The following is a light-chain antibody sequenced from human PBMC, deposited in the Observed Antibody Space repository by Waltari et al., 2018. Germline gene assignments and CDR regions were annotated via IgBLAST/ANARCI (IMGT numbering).Light chain of an antibody. CDR2: EVS. CDR3: SSYTSSTTRV. V-gene: IGLV2-14*01. CDR1: SSDVGGYNY. J-gene: IGLJ3*02. Sequence: QSALTQPASVSGSPGQSITISCPGTSSDVGGYNYVSWYQTHPGKAPKPMIYEVSNRPSGVSKRFSGSKSGNTASLTTSGLQAEDEADYYCSSYTSSTTRVFGGGTKLTVL.